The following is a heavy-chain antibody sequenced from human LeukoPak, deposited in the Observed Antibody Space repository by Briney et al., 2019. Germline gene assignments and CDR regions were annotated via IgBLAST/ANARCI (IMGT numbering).Heavy chain of an antibody. V-gene: IGHV3-23*01. CDR2: ISGNGGST. D-gene: IGHD6-19*01. CDR3: AKDPPAVAVPDAFDI. Sequence: GGTLRLSCAASGFTFSSYGMSWVRQAPGKGLEWVSAISGNGGSTYYADSVKGRFAISRDTSKNTLYLQMNSLRAEDTAVYYCAKDPPAVAVPDAFDIWGQGTMVTVSS. J-gene: IGHJ3*02. CDR1: GFTFSSYG.